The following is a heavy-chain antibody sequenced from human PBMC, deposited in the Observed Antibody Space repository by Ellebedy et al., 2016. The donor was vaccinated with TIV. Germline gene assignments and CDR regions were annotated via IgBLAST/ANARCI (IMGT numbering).Heavy chain of an antibody. Sequence: AASVNVSCKASGYSFPNYYMHWVRQAPGQGLEWMGVIYPLACSTDYAQKFQGRVTLTRDTSTTTVYMELNSLKSEDTAVYYCARGVTVSGNDAFDIWGQGTMVTVSS. V-gene: IGHV1-46*01. J-gene: IGHJ3*02. CDR1: GYSFPNYY. CDR2: IYPLACST. CDR3: ARGVTVSGNDAFDI. D-gene: IGHD6-19*01.